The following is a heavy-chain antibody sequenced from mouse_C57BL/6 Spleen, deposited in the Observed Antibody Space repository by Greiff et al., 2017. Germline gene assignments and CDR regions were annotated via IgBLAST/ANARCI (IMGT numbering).Heavy chain of an antibody. CDR3: ARDKGYYYGSSYWYFDV. Sequence: EVKLVESEGGLVQPGSSMKLSCTASGFTFSDYYMAWVRQVPEKVLEWVANINYDGSSTYYLDSLKSRFIISRDNAKNILYLQMSSLKSEDTATYYCARDKGYYYGSSYWYFDVWGTGTTVTVSS. CDR2: INYDGSST. J-gene: IGHJ1*03. CDR1: GFTFSDYY. V-gene: IGHV5-16*01. D-gene: IGHD1-1*01.